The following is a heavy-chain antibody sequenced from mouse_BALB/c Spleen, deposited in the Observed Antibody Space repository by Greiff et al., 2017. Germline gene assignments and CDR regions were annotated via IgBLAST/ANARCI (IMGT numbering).Heavy chain of an antibody. J-gene: IGHJ3*01. Sequence: EVQLVESGGGLVQPGGSRKLSCAASGFTFSNYWMNWVRQSPEKGLEWVAEIRLKSNNYATHYAESVKGRFTISRDDSKSSVYLQMNNLRAEDTGMYYCTRYRYGSAYWGQGTLVTVSA. D-gene: IGHD2-14*01. CDR3: TRYRYGSAY. CDR1: GFTFSNYW. CDR2: IRLKSNNYAT. V-gene: IGHV6-6*02.